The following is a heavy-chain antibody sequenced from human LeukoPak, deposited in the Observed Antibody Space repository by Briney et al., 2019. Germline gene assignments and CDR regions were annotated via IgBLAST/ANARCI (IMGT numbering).Heavy chain of an antibody. CDR3: ATMGSTSMGEIDY. Sequence: SSVKVSCKASGGTFSSYPISWVRQAPGQRLAWMGRIIPIFDTSNYAQKLQGRVTITTDESTSTAYMELSSLRSEDTAVYYCATMGSTSMGEIDYWGQGTLVTVSS. CDR2: IIPIFDTS. CDR1: GGTFSSYP. J-gene: IGHJ4*02. D-gene: IGHD1-26*01. V-gene: IGHV1-69*05.